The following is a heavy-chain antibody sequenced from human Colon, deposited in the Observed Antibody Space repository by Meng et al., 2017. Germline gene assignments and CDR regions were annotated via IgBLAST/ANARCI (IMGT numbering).Heavy chain of an antibody. CDR3: ARVGDGYNYYFDY. Sequence: EGQVVGSGGGLVKPGGSPRLSCVASEFAFSSYRMNWVRQGPGKGLEWVPSIISSSSYIFYADSVKGRFTISRDNAKNSLYLQMNSLRAEDTAVYYCARVGDGYNYYFDYWGQGTLVTVSS. CDR1: EFAFSSYR. V-gene: IGHV3-21*01. CDR2: IISSSSYI. J-gene: IGHJ4*02. D-gene: IGHD5-24*01.